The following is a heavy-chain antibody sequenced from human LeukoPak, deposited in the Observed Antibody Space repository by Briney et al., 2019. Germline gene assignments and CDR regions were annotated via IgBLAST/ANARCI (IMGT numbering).Heavy chain of an antibody. CDR1: GFTFSNSW. V-gene: IGHV3-7*01. J-gene: IGHJ4*02. Sequence: GGSLRLSCAGSGFTFSNSWMGWVRQAPGKGLEWVANVQHIGGETYYVDSVKGRFTISRDNAKNTLYLQMNSLRAEDTAVYYCARDGEYDILTGYYSYFDYWGQGTLVTVSS. CDR2: VQHIGGET. D-gene: IGHD3-9*01. CDR3: ARDGEYDILTGYYSYFDY.